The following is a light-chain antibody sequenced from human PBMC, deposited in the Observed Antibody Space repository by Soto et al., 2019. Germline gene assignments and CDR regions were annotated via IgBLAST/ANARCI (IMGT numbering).Light chain of an antibody. J-gene: IGLJ2*01. CDR1: SSDIGAYDY. Sequence: QSALTQPASVSESPGQSITISCTGTSSDIGAYDYVSWFQQYSGKAPTLIIYEVRFRPSGVSSRFSGSKSGNTASLTISGLQTEDEADYYCGSYASATLIFGGGTKVTVL. CDR2: EVR. V-gene: IGLV2-14*03. CDR3: GSYASATLI.